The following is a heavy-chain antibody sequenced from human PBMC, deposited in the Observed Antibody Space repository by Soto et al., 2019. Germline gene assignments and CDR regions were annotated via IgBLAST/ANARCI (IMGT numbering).Heavy chain of an antibody. CDR2: ISSSSYI. J-gene: IGHJ4*02. D-gene: IGHD4-17*01. V-gene: IGHV3-21*01. CDR1: GFTFSSYS. CDR3: AREGYGDYYFDY. Sequence: GGSLRLSYAASGFTFSSYSMNWVRQAPGKGLEWVSSISSSSYIYYADSVKGRFTISRDNAKNSLYLQMNSLRAEDTAVYYCAREGYGDYYFDYWGQGTLVTVSS.